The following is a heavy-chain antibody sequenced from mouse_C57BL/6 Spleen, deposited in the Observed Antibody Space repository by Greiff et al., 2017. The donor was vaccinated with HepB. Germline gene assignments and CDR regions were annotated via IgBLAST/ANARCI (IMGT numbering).Heavy chain of an antibody. D-gene: IGHD1-2*01. V-gene: IGHV1-61*01. CDR1: GYTFTSYW. CDR3: ARSVRPYYAMDY. Sequence: QVQLQQPGAELVRPGSSVKLSCKASGYTFTSYWMDWVKQRPGQGLEWIGNIYPSDSETHYNQKFKDKATLTVDKSSSTAYMQLSSLTSEDSAVYYCARSVRPYYAMDYWGQGTSVTVSS. J-gene: IGHJ4*01. CDR2: IYPSDSET.